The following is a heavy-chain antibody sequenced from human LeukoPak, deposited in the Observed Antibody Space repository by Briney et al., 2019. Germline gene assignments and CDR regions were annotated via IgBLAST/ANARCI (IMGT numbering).Heavy chain of an antibody. Sequence: PGGSLRLSCAASGFTFSDYYMSWIRQAPGKGLEWVSYIGSSGSTIYYADSVKGRFTISRDNAKNSLYLQMNSLRAEDTAVYYCARGYCSSTSCYTDYWGQGTLVTVSS. V-gene: IGHV3-11*04. J-gene: IGHJ4*02. CDR2: IGSSGSTI. CDR1: GFTFSDYY. CDR3: ARGYCSSTSCYTDY. D-gene: IGHD2-2*02.